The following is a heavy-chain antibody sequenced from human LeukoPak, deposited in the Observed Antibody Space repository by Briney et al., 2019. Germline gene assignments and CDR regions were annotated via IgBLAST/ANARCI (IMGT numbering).Heavy chain of an antibody. CDR1: GFIFDDYT. D-gene: IGHD3-10*01. V-gene: IGHV3-9*01. J-gene: IGHJ4*02. CDR3: ARESGLLLWFGGLIDY. CDR2: ISGNSGST. Sequence: GGSLRLSCAASGFIFDDYTMHWVRQAPGKGLEWVSGISGNSGSTGYADAVKGRFTISRDNAKNSLYLQMNSLRAEDTAVYYCARESGLLLWFGGLIDYWGQGTLVTVS.